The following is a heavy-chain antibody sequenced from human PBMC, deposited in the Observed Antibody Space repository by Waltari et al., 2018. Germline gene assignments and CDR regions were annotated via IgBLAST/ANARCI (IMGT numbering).Heavy chain of an antibody. J-gene: IGHJ4*02. D-gene: IGHD6-19*01. V-gene: IGHV2-70*04. CDR3: ARPPRSGGWLNY. CDR1: GFSLSTSGMR. Sequence: QVTLKESGPALVKPTQTLTLTCTFSGFSLSTSGMRVSWIRQPPGKALEWLARIDWDDDKFYSTSLKTRLTISKDTSKNQVVLTMTNMDPVDTATYYCARPPRSGGWLNYWGQGTLVTVSS. CDR2: IDWDDDK.